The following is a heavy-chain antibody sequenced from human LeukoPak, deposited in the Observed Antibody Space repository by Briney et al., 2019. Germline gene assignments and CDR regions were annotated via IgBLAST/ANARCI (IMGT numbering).Heavy chain of an antibody. CDR2: IYPSDSDT. D-gene: IGHD1-1*01. Sequence: GESLKISCKGSGYSFTTYWIGWVRQMPGKGLEWMGIIYPSDSDTRDSPSFLGQVSISVDKSISTAYLQWSSLKASDTAIYYCARLQGFYKSDAFDLWGQGTMVTVSS. V-gene: IGHV5-51*01. CDR1: GYSFTTYW. J-gene: IGHJ3*01. CDR3: ARLQGFYKSDAFDL.